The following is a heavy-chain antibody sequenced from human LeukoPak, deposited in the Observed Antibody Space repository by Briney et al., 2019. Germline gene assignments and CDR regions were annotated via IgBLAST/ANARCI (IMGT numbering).Heavy chain of an antibody. CDR3: ARKRLDSGSYYPFDY. CDR1: GGSISSYY. D-gene: IGHD1-26*01. J-gene: IGHJ4*02. V-gene: IGHV4-59*01. CDR2: IYYSGST. Sequence: SETLSLTCTVSGGSISSYYWSWIRQPPEKGLEWIGYIYYSGSTNYNPSLKSRVTISVDTSKNQFSLKLSSVTAADTAVYYCARKRLDSGSYYPFDYWGQGTLVTVSS.